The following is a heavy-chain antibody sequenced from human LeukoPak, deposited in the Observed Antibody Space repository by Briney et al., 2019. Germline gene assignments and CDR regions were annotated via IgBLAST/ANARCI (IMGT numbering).Heavy chain of an antibody. CDR3: ARPAYGSGSYYDY. V-gene: IGHV3-21*01. D-gene: IGHD3-10*01. J-gene: IGHJ4*02. CDR2: ISSSSSYL. CDR1: GFTFSSYW. Sequence: KPGGSLRLSCAASGFTFSSYWMHWVRQAPGKGLEWVSSISSSSSYLYHADSMKGRFTISRDNAKNSLYLQMNSLRAEDTAVYYCARPAYGSGSYYDYWGQGTLVTVSS.